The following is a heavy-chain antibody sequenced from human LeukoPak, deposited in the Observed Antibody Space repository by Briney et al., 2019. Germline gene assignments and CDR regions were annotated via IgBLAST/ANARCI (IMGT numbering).Heavy chain of an antibody. V-gene: IGHV3-33*01. J-gene: IGHJ4*02. CDR2: IWYDGSNK. CDR3: SGKQSGYDFGFDY. D-gene: IGHD3/OR15-3a*01. CDR1: GFTFSSYG. Sequence: GGSLRLSCAASGFTFSSYGMHWVRQAPGKGLEGVAVIWYDGSNKYYADSVKRRFTISRHNSEITLYLQMNNLRAEEKAVEYCSGKQSGYDFGFDYWGQGTLVTVSS.